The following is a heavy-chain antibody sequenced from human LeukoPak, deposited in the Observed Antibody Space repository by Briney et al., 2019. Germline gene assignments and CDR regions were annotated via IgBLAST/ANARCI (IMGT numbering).Heavy chain of an antibody. CDR3: ASEEAEGRGEVDY. V-gene: IGHV3-53*05. CDR2: LYAGGST. Sequence: GGALRIPLAAPWFHVSSNYMSWVRQAPGQGLGGVLILYAGGSTYYADSVKGRFTISRDNSKNTLYLQMNSLRAEDTAVYCCASEEAEGRGEVDYWGQGTLVTVSS. CDR1: WFHVSSNY. J-gene: IGHJ4*02. D-gene: IGHD3-10*01.